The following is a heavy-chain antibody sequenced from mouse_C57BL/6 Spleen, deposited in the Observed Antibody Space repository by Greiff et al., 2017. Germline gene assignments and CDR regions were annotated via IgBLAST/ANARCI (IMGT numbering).Heavy chain of an antibody. CDR2: IDPETGGT. CDR1: GYTFTDYE. D-gene: IGHD1-1*01. J-gene: IGHJ4*01. Sequence: QVQLKQSGAELVRPGASVTLSCKASGYTFTDYEMHWVKQTPVHGLEWIGAIDPETGGTAYNQKFKGKAILTADKSSSTAYMELRSLTSEDSAVYYCTRGTTVVNAMDYWGQGTSVTVSS. V-gene: IGHV1-15*01. CDR3: TRGTTVVNAMDY.